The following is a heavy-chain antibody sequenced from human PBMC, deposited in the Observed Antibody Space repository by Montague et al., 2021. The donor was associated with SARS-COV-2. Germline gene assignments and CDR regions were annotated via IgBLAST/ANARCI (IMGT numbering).Heavy chain of an antibody. J-gene: IGHJ6*02. CDR3: ARDLGGIDV. CDR1: GGSISYGGYF. Sequence: TLSLTCTVSGGSISYGGYFWNWIRQHPGKGLEWIGYIYKSGTTXYXPSLKSRVSLSVDTSKNQFSLNLRSATPADTALYYRARDLGGIDVWGQGTTVIVSS. D-gene: IGHD3-10*01. V-gene: IGHV4-31*03. CDR2: IYKSGTT.